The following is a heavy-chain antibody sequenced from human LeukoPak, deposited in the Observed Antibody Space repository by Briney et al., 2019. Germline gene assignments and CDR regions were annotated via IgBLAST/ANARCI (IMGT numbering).Heavy chain of an antibody. CDR2: IYYSGST. D-gene: IGHD3-9*01. J-gene: IGHJ5*02. CDR3: ARLLSGGYDILTGYYNRRWFDP. CDR1: GGSISSYY. V-gene: IGHV4-59*08. Sequence: SETLSLTCTVSGGSISSYYWSWIRQPPGKGLEWIGYIYYSGSTNYNPSLKSRVTISVDTSKNQFSLKLSSVTAADTAVYYCARLLSGGYDILTGYYNRRWFDPWGQGTLVTVSS.